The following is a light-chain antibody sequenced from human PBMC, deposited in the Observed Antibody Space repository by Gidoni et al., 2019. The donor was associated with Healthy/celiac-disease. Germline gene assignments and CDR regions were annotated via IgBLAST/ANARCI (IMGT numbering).Light chain of an antibody. CDR3: QQYNNWHFT. Sequence: EIVMTQSPATLSVSPGERATLSCRASQSVSSNLAWYQQKPGQAPRLLIYGASTRATGIPARFSGSGSGTEFTLTISSLQSEDFAVYYCQQYNNWHFTFXPXTKVDIK. CDR2: GAS. CDR1: QSVSSN. J-gene: IGKJ3*01. V-gene: IGKV3-15*01.